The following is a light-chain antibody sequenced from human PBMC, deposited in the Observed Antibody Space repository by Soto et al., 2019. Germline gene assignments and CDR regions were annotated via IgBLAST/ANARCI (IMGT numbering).Light chain of an antibody. J-gene: IGKJ1*01. CDR1: QSISTF. V-gene: IGKV3-15*01. CDR3: QQYNNWPPT. CDR2: GAS. Sequence: EILMTQSPATLSVSPGERATLSCRASQSISTFLAWYQQKPGQAPRLLIYGASTRATTVPARFSGSGSGTEFTLTISSLQSEDFAVFYCQQYNNWPPTFGQVTKVEVK.